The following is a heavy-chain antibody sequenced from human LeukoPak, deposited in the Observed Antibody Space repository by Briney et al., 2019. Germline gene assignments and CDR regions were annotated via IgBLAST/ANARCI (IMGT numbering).Heavy chain of an antibody. D-gene: IGHD4-17*01. CDR3: ARVRHYGNQVAAFDI. J-gene: IGHJ3*02. V-gene: IGHV3-21*05. CDR2: ISSSSSYT. CDR1: GFTFSSYG. Sequence: GGSLRLSCAASGFTFSSYGMSWVRQAPGKGLEWVSYISSSSSYTNYADSVKGRFTISRDNAKNSLYLQMNSLRAEDTAVYYCARVRHYGNQVAAFDIWGQGTMVTVSS.